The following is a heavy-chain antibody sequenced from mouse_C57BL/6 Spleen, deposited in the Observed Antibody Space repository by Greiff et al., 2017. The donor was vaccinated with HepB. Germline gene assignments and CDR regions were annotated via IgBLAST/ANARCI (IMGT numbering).Heavy chain of an antibody. V-gene: IGHV1-55*01. D-gene: IGHD4-1*01. CDR1: GYTFTSYW. Sequence: QVQLKQPGAELMKPGASVKMSCKASGYTFTSYWITWVKQRPGQGLEWIGDIYPGSGSTNYNEKFKSKATLTVDTSSSTAYMQLSSLTSEDSAVYYCAREGTGTFDYWGQGTTLTVSS. J-gene: IGHJ2*01. CDR3: AREGTGTFDY. CDR2: IYPGSGST.